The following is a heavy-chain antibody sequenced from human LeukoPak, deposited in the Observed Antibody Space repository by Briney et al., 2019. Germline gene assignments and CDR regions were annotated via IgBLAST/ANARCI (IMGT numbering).Heavy chain of an antibody. Sequence: GGSLRLSCAASGVTFSNYAMSWVRQAPGKGLEWVAKVGDDGHDTHYADSVKGRFTISNDNDKNSLYVQINGLEAEDTAVYYCAKGGGAGWPECRMFDLWGRGTLVTVSS. D-gene: IGHD5/OR15-5a*01. V-gene: IGHV3-23*01. CDR2: VGDDGHDT. J-gene: IGHJ2*01. CDR1: GVTFSNYA. CDR3: AKGGGAGWPECRMFDL.